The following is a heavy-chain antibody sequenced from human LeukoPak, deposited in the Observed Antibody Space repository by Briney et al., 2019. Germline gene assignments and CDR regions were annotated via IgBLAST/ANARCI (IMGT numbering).Heavy chain of an antibody. V-gene: IGHV3-74*01. J-gene: IGHJ4*02. CDR1: GFTFSSNW. D-gene: IGHD1-26*01. CDR2: SNEDGSTT. Sequence: GGSLRLSCAASGFTFSSNWMHWVRQAPGKGLVWVSRSNEDGSTTNYADSVKGRFTISRDNAKNTLYLQMNSLTAEDTAVYYCVRDLGGRSGHWGQGTLVTVSS. CDR3: VRDLGGRSGH.